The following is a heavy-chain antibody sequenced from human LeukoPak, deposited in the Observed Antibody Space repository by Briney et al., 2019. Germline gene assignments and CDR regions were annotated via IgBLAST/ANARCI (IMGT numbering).Heavy chain of an antibody. Sequence: ASVKVSCKASGYTFTGYYMHWVRQAPGQGLEWMGWINPNSGGTNYAQKFQGRVTMTRNTSISTAYMELSRLRSDDTAVYYCARGTYDSSGYYYGRVFDYWGQGTLVTVSS. CDR3: ARGTYDSSGYYYGRVFDY. CDR2: INPNSGGT. CDR1: GYTFTGYY. V-gene: IGHV1-2*02. J-gene: IGHJ4*02. D-gene: IGHD3-22*01.